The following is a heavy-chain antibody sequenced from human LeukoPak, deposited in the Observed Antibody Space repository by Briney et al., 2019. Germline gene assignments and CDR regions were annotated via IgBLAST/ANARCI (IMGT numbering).Heavy chain of an antibody. CDR1: GGSISSYY. V-gene: IGHV4-59*01. J-gene: IGHJ4*02. CDR2: IYYSGST. D-gene: IGHD1-26*01. CDR3: ARDQRGSYSGNFDY. Sequence: SETLSLTCTVSGGSISSYYWSWIRQPPGKGLEWIGYIYYSGSTNYNPSLKSRVTISVDTSKNQFSLKLSSVTAADTAVYYCARDQRGSYSGNFDYWGQGTLVTVSS.